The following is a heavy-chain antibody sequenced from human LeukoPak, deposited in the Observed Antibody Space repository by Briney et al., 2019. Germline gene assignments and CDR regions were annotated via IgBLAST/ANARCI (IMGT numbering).Heavy chain of an antibody. J-gene: IGHJ6*02. D-gene: IGHD3-10*01. Sequence: SETLSLTCAVYGGSFSGYYWSWIRQPPGKGLEWIGEINHSGSTNYNPSLKSRVTISVDTSKNQFSLKLSSVTAADTAVYYCARLEGTVRGVIIKTYYYYGMDVWGQGTTVTVSS. CDR2: INHSGST. V-gene: IGHV4-34*01. CDR1: GGSFSGYY. CDR3: ARLEGTVRGVIIKTYYYYGMDV.